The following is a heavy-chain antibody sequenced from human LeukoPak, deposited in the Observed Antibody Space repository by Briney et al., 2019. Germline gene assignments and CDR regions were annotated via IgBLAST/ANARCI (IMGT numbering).Heavy chain of an antibody. CDR3: AQSGGTDV. CDR1: GFTFSSYA. CDR2: ISADGSST. J-gene: IGHJ6*02. Sequence: GGSLRLSCAASGFTFSSYATNWVRQTPGKGLVWVSRISADGSSTNYADSVKGRFTISRDNSKNMLSLQMSSLRAEDTAVYYCAQSGGTDVWGQGTTVTVSS. V-gene: IGHV3-74*01.